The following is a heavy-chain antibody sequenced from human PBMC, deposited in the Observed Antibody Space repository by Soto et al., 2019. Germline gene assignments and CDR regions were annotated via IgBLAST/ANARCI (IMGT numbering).Heavy chain of an antibody. CDR2: IYSSGST. Sequence: LSLTCRVSTGSINGYYWNWIRQSPGKGLEWIAFIYSSGSTNYNPSLKSRATISVDRSKNQVSLKLTSVTAADTAAYYCARGKRDSTSCLDVWGQGTTVTVSS. D-gene: IGHD2-2*01. J-gene: IGHJ6*02. CDR3: ARGKRDSTSCLDV. CDR1: TGSINGYY. V-gene: IGHV4-59*01.